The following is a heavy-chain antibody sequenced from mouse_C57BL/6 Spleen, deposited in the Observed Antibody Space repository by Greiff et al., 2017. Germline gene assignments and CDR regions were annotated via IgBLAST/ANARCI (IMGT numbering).Heavy chain of an antibody. CDR3: ARWGYYSNYPYFDY. J-gene: IGHJ2*01. V-gene: IGHV1-50*01. CDR1: GYTFTSYW. D-gene: IGHD2-5*01. CDR2: IDPSDSYT. Sequence: QVQLQQPGAELVKPGASVKLSCKASGYTFTSYWMQWVKQRPGQGLEWIGEIDPSDSYTNYNQKFKGKATLTVDTSSSTAYMQLSSLTSEDSAVXYCARWGYYSNYPYFDYWGQGTTLTVSS.